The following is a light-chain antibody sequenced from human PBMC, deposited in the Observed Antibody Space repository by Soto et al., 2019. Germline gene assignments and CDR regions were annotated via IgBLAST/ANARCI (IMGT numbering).Light chain of an antibody. CDR2: EVS. Sequence: QSVLTQPASVSGSPGQSITISCTGTSSDVGGYNYVSWYQXYPGKAPKLMIYEVSHRPSGVSNRFSGSKSGNTASLTISGLXAEDEADYYCSSYTSSSTLVFGGGTKLTVL. CDR3: SSYTSSSTLV. CDR1: SSDVGGYNY. J-gene: IGLJ3*02. V-gene: IGLV2-14*01.